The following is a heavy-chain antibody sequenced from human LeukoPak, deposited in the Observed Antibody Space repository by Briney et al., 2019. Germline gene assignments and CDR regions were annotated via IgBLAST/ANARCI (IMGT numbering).Heavy chain of an antibody. D-gene: IGHD2-2*01. Sequence: ASVKVSCKASGYTFTDYYMHWVRQAPGQGFEWMGWINPNDGDTNYAQKFQGRVTMTRDTSISTAHMEVSRLRFDDTAVYYCARANFLCCSSSTCLFDYWGQGTLVTVSS. CDR1: GYTFTDYY. CDR2: INPNDGDT. J-gene: IGHJ4*02. V-gene: IGHV1-2*02. CDR3: ARANFLCCSSSTCLFDY.